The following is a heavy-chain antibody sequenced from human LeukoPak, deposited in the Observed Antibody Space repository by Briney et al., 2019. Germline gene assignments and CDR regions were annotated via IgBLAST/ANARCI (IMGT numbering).Heavy chain of an antibody. D-gene: IGHD6-19*01. J-gene: IGHJ4*02. CDR1: GFTFSSYA. V-gene: IGHV3-23*01. CDR2: ISGSGGST. Sequence: GGSLRLSCAASGFTFSSYAMSWVRQAPGRGLEWVSAISGSGGSTYYADSVKGRFTLSRDNSKNTLCLQMNGLRAEDTAGYYCAKDRVPVAGHFDYWGQRTLVTVSS. CDR3: AKDRVPVAGHFDY.